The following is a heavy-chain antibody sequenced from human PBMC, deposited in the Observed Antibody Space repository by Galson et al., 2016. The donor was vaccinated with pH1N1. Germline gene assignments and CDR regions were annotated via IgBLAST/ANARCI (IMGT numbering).Heavy chain of an antibody. Sequence: SLRLSCAGSGYTFSASWMHWVRQVPGKGLVWISRISSDGTETFYADSVKGRFTISRDNAKNTLYLQMTSLTVDDTAMYYCTRDGTDWSNNIDFWGQGTLVTVSS. CDR2: ISSDGTET. CDR1: GYTFSASW. J-gene: IGHJ4*02. CDR3: TRDGTDWSNNIDF. D-gene: IGHD3-9*01. V-gene: IGHV3-74*01.